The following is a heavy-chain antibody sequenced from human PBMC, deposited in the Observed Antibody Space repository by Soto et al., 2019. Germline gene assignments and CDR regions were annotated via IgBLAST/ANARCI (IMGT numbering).Heavy chain of an antibody. CDR3: ARIEPGGVVTRPNWLAP. CDR2: INAGNGNT. D-gene: IGHD2-21*02. J-gene: IGHJ5*02. V-gene: IGHV1-3*01. Sequence: ASVKVSCKASGYTFTSYAIHWVRQAPGQRLEWMGWINAGNGNTKYSQKFQGRVTITRDTSASTAYMELSSLRSEDTAVYYCARIEPGGVVTRPNWLAPGGQEPLVPVPS. CDR1: GYTFTSYA.